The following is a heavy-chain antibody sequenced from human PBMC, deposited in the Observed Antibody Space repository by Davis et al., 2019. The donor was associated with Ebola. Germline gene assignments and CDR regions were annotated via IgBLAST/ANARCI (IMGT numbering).Heavy chain of an antibody. D-gene: IGHD3-22*01. Sequence: GESLKISCAASEFTVSSNYMSWVRQAPGKGLEWVSIIYSGGSTFYAGSVKGRFTISRDNAKNSLYLQMNSLRAEDTAVYYCARDWATYYYDSSGYYFDYWGQGTLVTVSS. V-gene: IGHV3-53*01. CDR1: EFTVSSNY. CDR3: ARDWATYYYDSSGYYFDY. CDR2: IYSGGST. J-gene: IGHJ4*02.